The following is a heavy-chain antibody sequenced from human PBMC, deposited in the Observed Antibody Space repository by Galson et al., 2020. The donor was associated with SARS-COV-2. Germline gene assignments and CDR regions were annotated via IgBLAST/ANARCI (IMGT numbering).Heavy chain of an antibody. V-gene: IGHV1-8*01. D-gene: IGHD4-17*01. CDR3: ARSYDDFATWFDP. CDR2: MNPHSGNT. CDR1: GYTFTSYA. Sequence: ASVKVSCKASGYTFTSYAINWVRQAPGQGLEWMGWMNPHSGNTGYAQKFQGRVTMTRTTSISTAYMELNSLTSEDTAVYYCARSYDDFATWFDPGGQGTLVTVPS. J-gene: IGHJ5*02.